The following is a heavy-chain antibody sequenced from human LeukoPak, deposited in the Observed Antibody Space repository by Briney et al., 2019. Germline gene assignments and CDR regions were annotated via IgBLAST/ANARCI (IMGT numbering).Heavy chain of an antibody. V-gene: IGHV4-34*01. CDR3: ARCRIAVAGKLYFDY. D-gene: IGHD6-19*01. CDR2: INHSGSN. CDR1: GGSFSGYY. Sequence: SETLSLTCAVYGGSFSGYYWSWIRQPPGKGLEWIGEINHSGSNNYNPSLKSRVTISVDTSKNQFSLKLSTVPAADTAVYYCARCRIAVAGKLYFDYWGQGTLVTVSS. J-gene: IGHJ4*02.